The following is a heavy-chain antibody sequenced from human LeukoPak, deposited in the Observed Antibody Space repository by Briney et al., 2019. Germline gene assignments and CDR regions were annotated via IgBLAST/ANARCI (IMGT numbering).Heavy chain of an antibody. D-gene: IGHD6-13*01. CDR2: IYHSGST. CDR1: GYSIRSGYY. J-gene: IGHJ4*02. V-gene: IGHV4-38-2*02. CDR3: ARARSSSPYYFDY. Sequence: SETLSLTCTVSGYSIRSGYYWGWIRQPPGKGLEWIGSIYHSGSTYYNPSLKSRLTISVDTSKNQFSLKLSSVTAADTAVYYCARARSSSPYYFDYWGQGTLVTVSS.